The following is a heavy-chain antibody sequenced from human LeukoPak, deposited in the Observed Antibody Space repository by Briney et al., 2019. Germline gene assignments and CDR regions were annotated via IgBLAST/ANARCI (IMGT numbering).Heavy chain of an antibody. D-gene: IGHD2-21*01. V-gene: IGHV1-18*01. Sequence: ASVKVSCEASGYTFTSYGISWVRQAPGQGLEWMGWISAYNGNTNYAQKLQGRVTMTTDTSTSTAYMELRSLRSDDTAVYYCARCGPGRDRLNLGDWGQGTLVTVSS. J-gene: IGHJ4*02. CDR3: ARCGPGRDRLNLGD. CDR2: ISAYNGNT. CDR1: GYTFTSYG.